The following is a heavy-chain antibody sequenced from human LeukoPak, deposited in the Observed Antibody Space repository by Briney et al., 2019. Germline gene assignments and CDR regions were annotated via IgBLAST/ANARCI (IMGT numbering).Heavy chain of an antibody. CDR3: AKGYYDHDY. CDR1: GFTFSKYD. D-gene: IGHD3-3*01. Sequence: GGSLRLSCAASGFTFSKYDMHWVRQAPGKGLEWVAFIQYDGSNKYYADSVKGRFTISRDNSKNTLYLQMNSLRAEDTAVYYCAKGYYDHDYWGQGTLVTVSS. CDR2: IQYDGSNK. V-gene: IGHV3-30*02. J-gene: IGHJ4*02.